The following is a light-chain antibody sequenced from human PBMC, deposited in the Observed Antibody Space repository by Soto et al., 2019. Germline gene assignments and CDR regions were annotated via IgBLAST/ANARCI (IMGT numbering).Light chain of an antibody. CDR3: QRSGGSLWT. Sequence: EIVLTQSPGTLSLSPGERATLSCRASQSVSSSYLAWYQQKPGQAPRLLIYGASSRATGITDRFSGSGSGTDYTLTISRLEPEDFAVYYCQRSGGSLWTFGQGTKVDIK. V-gene: IGKV3-20*01. CDR2: GAS. J-gene: IGKJ1*01. CDR1: QSVSSSY.